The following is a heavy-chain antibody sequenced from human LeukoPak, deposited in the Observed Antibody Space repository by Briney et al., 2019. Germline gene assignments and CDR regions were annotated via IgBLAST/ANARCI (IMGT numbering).Heavy chain of an antibody. V-gene: IGHV3-30-3*01. CDR1: GFTFSSYA. J-gene: IGHJ1*01. D-gene: IGHD3-22*01. CDR3: ARDGHYDSSGYFPPPTIGYFQH. Sequence: GGSLRLSCAASGFTFSSYAMHWVRQAPGKGLEWVAVISYDGSNKYYADSVKGRFTISRDNSKNTLYLQMNSLRAEDTAVYYCARDGHYDSSGYFPPPTIGYFQHWGQGTLVTVSS. CDR2: ISYDGSNK.